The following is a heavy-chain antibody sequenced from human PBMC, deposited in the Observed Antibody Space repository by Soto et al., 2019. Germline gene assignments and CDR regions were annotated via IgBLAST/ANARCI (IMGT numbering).Heavy chain of an antibody. CDR1: GFSFSTYW. CDR3: ARGGEWQRSYYFDY. V-gene: IGHV3-74*01. J-gene: IGHJ4*02. D-gene: IGHD5-12*01. Sequence: PGGSLRLSCVAPGFSFSTYWMHWVRQGPGKGLVWVSRINSDGTTSYADSVKGRFTISRDNAKNTLYLQMNSLRAEDTAVYFCARGGEWQRSYYFDYWGQGTLVTSPQ. CDR2: INSDGTT.